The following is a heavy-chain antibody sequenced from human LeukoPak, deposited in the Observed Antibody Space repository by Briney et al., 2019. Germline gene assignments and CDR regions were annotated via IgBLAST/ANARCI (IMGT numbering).Heavy chain of an antibody. J-gene: IGHJ3*02. CDR1: GDTFTGYD. CDR3: AIRSGGSCYWSPWCAFDI. CDR2: INANSGGT. Sequence: ASMKGSCKASGDTFTGYDMHWVRQATGQGLKWRAWINANSGGTNYAQKFQGRVTMTRDTSISTAYMELSRLRSDDTAVYYCAIRSGGSCYWSPWCAFDIWGQGTMVTVSS. V-gene: IGHV1-2*02. D-gene: IGHD2-15*01.